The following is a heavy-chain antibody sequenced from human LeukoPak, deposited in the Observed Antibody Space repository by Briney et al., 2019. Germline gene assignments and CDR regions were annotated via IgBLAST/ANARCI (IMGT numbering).Heavy chain of an antibody. D-gene: IGHD2-2*01. Sequence: ASVKVSCMVSGDTLTALSMHWVRQAPGKGLEWMGGFHPEDGETIYAQKFQGRVTMTEDTSTDTAYMELSSLRSDDTAVYYCPTGEIYCSTTSCSDDYWGQGTLVTVSS. J-gene: IGHJ4*02. CDR3: PTGEIYCSTTSCSDDY. V-gene: IGHV1-24*01. CDR1: GDTLTALS. CDR2: FHPEDGET.